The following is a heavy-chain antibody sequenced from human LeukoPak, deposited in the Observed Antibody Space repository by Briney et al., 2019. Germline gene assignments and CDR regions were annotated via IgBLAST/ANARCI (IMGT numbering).Heavy chain of an antibody. V-gene: IGHV1-18*01. J-gene: IGHJ3*02. CDR3: ARDRYSGSYGSLTDAFDI. Sequence: ASVKVSCKASGYTFTSYGISWVRQAPGQGLEWMGWISAYNGNTNYAQKLQGRVTMTTDTSTSTAYMELRSLRSDDTAVYYCARDRYSGSYGSLTDAFDIWGQGIMVTVSS. CDR2: ISAYNGNT. CDR1: GYTFTSYG. D-gene: IGHD1-26*01.